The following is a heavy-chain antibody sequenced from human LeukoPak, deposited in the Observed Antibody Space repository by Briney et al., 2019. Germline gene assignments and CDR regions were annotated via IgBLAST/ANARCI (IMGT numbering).Heavy chain of an antibody. D-gene: IGHD6-19*01. CDR2: INPNSGGT. J-gene: IGHJ4*02. CDR3: ARAVAGLFDY. CDR1: GYTFTGYY. V-gene: IGHV1-2*02. Sequence: ASVKVSCKASGYTFTGYYMHWVRQAPGQGLERMGWINPNSGGTNYAQKFQGRVTMTRDTSISTAYMELSRLRFDDTAVYYCARAVAGLFDYWGQGTLVTVSS.